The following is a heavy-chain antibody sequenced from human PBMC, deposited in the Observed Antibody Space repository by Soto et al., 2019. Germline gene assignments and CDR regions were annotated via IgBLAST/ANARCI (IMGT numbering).Heavy chain of an antibody. CDR1: GGSISSGGYS. V-gene: IGHV4-30-2*01. J-gene: IGHJ4*02. Sequence: PSETLSLTCAVSGGSISSGGYSWSWIRQPPGKGLEWIGYIYHSGSTYYNPSLKSRVTISVDRSKNQFSLKLSSVTAADTAVYYCARMAAPNYYDSSGYYEIDYWGQGTLVTAPQ. D-gene: IGHD3-22*01. CDR3: ARMAAPNYYDSSGYYEIDY. CDR2: IYHSGST.